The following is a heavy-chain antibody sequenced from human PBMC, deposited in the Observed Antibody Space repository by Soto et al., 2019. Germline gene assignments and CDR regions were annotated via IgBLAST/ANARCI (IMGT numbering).Heavy chain of an antibody. D-gene: IGHD4-17*01. V-gene: IGHV4-59*12. CDR3: ARAMTTVTTIDY. CDR2: IYYSGST. CDR1: GGSISSYY. J-gene: IGHJ4*02. Sequence: SETLSLTCTVSGGSISSYYWSWIRQPPGKGLEWIGYIYYSGSTNYNPSLKSRVTISVDTSKNQFSLKLSSVTAADTAVYYCARAMTTVTTIDYWGQGTLVTVSS.